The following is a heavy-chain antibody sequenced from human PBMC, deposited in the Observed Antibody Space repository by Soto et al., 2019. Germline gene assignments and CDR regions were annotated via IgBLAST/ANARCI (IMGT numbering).Heavy chain of an antibody. CDR3: AADRKYCGGDCYVD. Sequence: QMQLVQSGPEVKKPGTSVKVSCKASGFTFTSSAVQWVRQARGQRLEWIGWIVVGSGNTNYAQKFQEIVTISRDMSTSTDYMELSSMRSEDTAVYYCAADRKYCGGDCYVDWGQGPLVTVSS. V-gene: IGHV1-58*01. J-gene: IGHJ4*02. CDR1: GFTFTSSA. CDR2: IVVGSGNT. D-gene: IGHD2-21*02.